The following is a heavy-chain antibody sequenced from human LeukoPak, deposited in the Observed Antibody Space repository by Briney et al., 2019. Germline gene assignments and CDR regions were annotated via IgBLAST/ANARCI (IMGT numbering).Heavy chain of an antibody. CDR1: GVTVNSYA. V-gene: IGHV3-23*01. CDR2: IGGSGGST. CDR3: AKDATRVTRFGKIPHYFDY. J-gene: IGHJ4*02. D-gene: IGHD4-23*01. Sequence: GRTLRLSCAASGVTVNSYAMNWVCQAPAQGLDWVSTIGGSGGSTYYADSVKGRFTGSRENSKITLYLQMNSLRAEDTAVYYCAKDATRVTRFGKIPHYFDYWGRGTLVTVSS.